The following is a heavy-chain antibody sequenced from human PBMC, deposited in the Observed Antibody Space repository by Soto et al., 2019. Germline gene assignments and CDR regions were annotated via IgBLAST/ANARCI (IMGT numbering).Heavy chain of an antibody. V-gene: IGHV3-21*01. CDR3: ARVYYYDSSGFLI. Sequence: GGSLRLSCAASGFTFSYYSMNWVRQAPGKGLEWVSSISSSSSYIYYAGSVKGRFTISRDNAKNSLYLQMNSLRAEDTAVYYCARVYYYDSSGFLIWGQGTLVTVSS. CDR2: ISSSSSYI. CDR1: GFTFSYYS. D-gene: IGHD3-22*01. J-gene: IGHJ4*02.